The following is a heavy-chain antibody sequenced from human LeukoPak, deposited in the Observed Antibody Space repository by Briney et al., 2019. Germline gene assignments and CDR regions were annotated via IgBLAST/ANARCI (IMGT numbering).Heavy chain of an antibody. J-gene: IGHJ4*02. CDR1: GYTFTNYY. V-gene: IGHV1-2*02. CDR3: ARDLRAAAGKLYYFDY. CDR2: INPNSGGT. D-gene: IGHD6-13*01. Sequence: ASVKVSCKASGYTFTNYYIHWVRQAPGQGLEWMGWINPNSGGTNYAQKFQGRVTMTRDTSISTAYMELSSLRSDDTAVYYCARDLRAAAGKLYYFDYWGQGTLVTVSS.